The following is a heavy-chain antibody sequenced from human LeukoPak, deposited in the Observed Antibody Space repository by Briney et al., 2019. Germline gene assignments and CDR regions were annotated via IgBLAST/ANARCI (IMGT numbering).Heavy chain of an antibody. V-gene: IGHV3-23*01. D-gene: IGHD5-18*01. CDR3: AKVYRGYGEFDY. CDR2: ISTSGAST. J-gene: IGHJ4*02. CDR1: GFTFSSYA. Sequence: GGSLRLSCAASGFTFSSYAMSWVRQAPGKGLEWVSAISTSGASTYYADSVKGRFTISRDNSKDTLYLQVNSLRAEDTAVYYCAKVYRGYGEFDYWGQGTLVTVSS.